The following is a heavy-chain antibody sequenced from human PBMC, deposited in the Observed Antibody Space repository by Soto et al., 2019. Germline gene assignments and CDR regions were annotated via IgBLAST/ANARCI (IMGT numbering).Heavy chain of an antibody. CDR3: ARGMTPPGAPAWYYFDS. Sequence: PSETLSLTCSVSGASIAGSSYWSWIRQPAGKGLEWIGRFSLSGTTNYSPSLRSRVTMSADVSKNQFSLRLTSVTAADTALYYCARGMTPPGAPAWYYFDSWGQGTLVTVPQ. D-gene: IGHD2-8*02. CDR1: GASIAGSSY. J-gene: IGHJ4*02. CDR2: FSLSGTT. V-gene: IGHV4-4*07.